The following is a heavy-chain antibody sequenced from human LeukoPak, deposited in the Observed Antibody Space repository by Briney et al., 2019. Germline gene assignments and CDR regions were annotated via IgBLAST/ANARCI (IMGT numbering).Heavy chain of an antibody. CDR2: IYYSGST. CDR3: ARGNYDFWSGYRYFDY. CDR1: GGSISSGDYY. V-gene: IGHV4-30-4*08. D-gene: IGHD3-3*01. Sequence: PSETLSLTCTVSGGSISSGDYYWSWIRQPPGKGLGWIGYIYYSGSTYYNPSLKSRVTISVDTSKNQFSLKLSSVTAADTAVYYCARGNYDFWSGYRYFDYWGQGTLVTVSS. J-gene: IGHJ4*02.